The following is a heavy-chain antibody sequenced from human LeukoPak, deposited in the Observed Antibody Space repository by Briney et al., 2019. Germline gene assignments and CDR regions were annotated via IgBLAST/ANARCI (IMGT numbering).Heavy chain of an antibody. J-gene: IGHJ4*02. CDR2: IFYTGST. D-gene: IGHD4-17*01. V-gene: IGHV4-39*07. Sequence: SETLSLTCTVSSGSISTSNYYWGWVRQPPGKALEWIGNIFYTGSTYYSPSLKSRVTISLDTSRNQFSLRLNSVTAADTAVYYCARAPTEAFDYWGQGTLVTVSS. CDR3: ARAPTEAFDY. CDR1: SGSISTSNYY.